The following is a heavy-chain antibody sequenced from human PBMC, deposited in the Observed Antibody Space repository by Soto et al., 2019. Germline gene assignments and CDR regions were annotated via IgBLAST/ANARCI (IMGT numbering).Heavy chain of an antibody. J-gene: IGHJ4*01. CDR2: IWYDGSNK. Sequence: QVQLVECGGGVVQPGRSLRLSCAASGFTFSSYGMHWVRQAPGKGLEWVAVIWYDGSNKYYADSVKGRFTISRDNSKNTLYLQINSLRAEDTAVYYCARSRRGTYDYFDYWGHAALVTVSS. CDR1: GFTFSSYG. CDR3: ARSRRGTYDYFDY. V-gene: IGHV3-33*01. D-gene: IGHD1-1*01.